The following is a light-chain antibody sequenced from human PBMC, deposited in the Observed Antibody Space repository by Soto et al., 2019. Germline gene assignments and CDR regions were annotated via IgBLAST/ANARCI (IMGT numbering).Light chain of an antibody. CDR3: AAWDDSLSGWV. J-gene: IGLJ3*02. CDR2: RNN. V-gene: IGLV1-47*01. CDR1: SSNIGSSF. Sequence: QSVLTQPPSASGTPGQRVTISCSGSSSNIGSSFVYWYQQFPGTAPKLLIYRNNQRPSGVPDRFSGSKSGTSASLAISGLPSEDEADYYCAAWDDSLSGWVFGGGTKVTAL.